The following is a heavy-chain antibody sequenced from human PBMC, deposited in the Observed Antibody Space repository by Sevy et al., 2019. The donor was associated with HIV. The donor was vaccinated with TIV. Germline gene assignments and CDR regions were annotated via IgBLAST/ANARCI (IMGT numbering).Heavy chain of an antibody. D-gene: IGHD5-18*01. CDR2: IIPIFGTA. CDR1: GGTFSSYA. Sequence: ASVKVSCKASGGTFSSYAISWVRQAPGQGLEWMGGIIPIFGTANYAQKFQGRVTITADESTSTAYMELSSLRSEDTAGYYCARGRGYSYGYNTFYGTWFDPWGQGTLVTVSS. CDR3: ARGRGYSYGYNTFYGTWFDP. J-gene: IGHJ5*02. V-gene: IGHV1-69*13.